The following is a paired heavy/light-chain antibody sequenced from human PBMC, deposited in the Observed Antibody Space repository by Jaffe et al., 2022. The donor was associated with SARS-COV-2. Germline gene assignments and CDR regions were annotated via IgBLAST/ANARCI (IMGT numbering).Light chain of an antibody. Sequence: DIQMTQSPSSLSASVGDRVTITCRASQGISNYLAWYQQKPGKVPKFLIYAASTLQSGVPSRFSGSGSGTDFTLTISSLQPEDVATYYCQKYNSAPFTFGPGTKVDIK. CDR3: QKYNSAPFT. J-gene: IGKJ3*01. CDR2: AAS. CDR1: QGISNY. V-gene: IGKV1-27*01.
Heavy chain of an antibody. D-gene: IGHD3-10*01. CDR1: GFTFSSYG. J-gene: IGHJ4*02. CDR2: ISSSSSYI. Sequence: EVQLVESGGGLVKPGGSLRLSCAVSGFTFSSYGMNWVRQAPGKGLEWVSSISSSSSYIYYADSVKGRFTISRDNANNSLYLQMNSLRAEDTAVYYCARWSTQFGSGKDLDYWGQGTLVTVSS. V-gene: IGHV3-21*01. CDR3: ARWSTQFGSGKDLDY.